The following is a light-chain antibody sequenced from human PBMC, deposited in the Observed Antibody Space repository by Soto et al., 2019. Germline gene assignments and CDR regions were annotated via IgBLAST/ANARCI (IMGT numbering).Light chain of an antibody. V-gene: IGKV1-27*01. CDR2: AAS. J-gene: IGKJ1*01. CDR1: QGIRNY. CDR3: QKYDSAPLT. Sequence: DIQMTQSPSSLSASVGDRVTITCQASQGIRNYLAWYQQKPGKAPNLLIYAASTLQSGVPSRFSGSGSGADFTLTISSLQPEDVAAYYCQKYDSAPLTFGQGTKVDIK.